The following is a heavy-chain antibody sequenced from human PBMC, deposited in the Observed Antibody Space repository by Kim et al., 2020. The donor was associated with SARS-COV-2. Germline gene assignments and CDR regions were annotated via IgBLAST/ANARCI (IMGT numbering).Heavy chain of an antibody. J-gene: IGHJ4*02. CDR3: TTRGSYWGNYFDY. CDR2: IKSKSEGGTA. D-gene: IGHD1-26*01. CDR1: GFTFSDAW. Sequence: GGSLRLSCAASGFTFSDAWMSWVRQASGKGLEWVGRIKSKSEGGTADYAAPVKGRFSISRDDSKTTLYLEMNSLQTEDTAEYYCTTRGSYWGNYFDYWGQGTLVTVSS. V-gene: IGHV3-15*01.